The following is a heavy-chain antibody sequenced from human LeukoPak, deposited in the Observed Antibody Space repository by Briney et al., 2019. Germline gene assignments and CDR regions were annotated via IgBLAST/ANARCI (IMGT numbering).Heavy chain of an antibody. CDR2: ISSSSSSR. Sequence: PGGSLRLSCAASGFSFSTYTMNWVRQAPGKGLEWLSYISSSSSSRYYADSVMGRFTISRDNAKNSLYLQMNSLRAEDTAVYYCARDIEWGQGTLVTVSS. J-gene: IGHJ4*02. CDR3: ARDIE. CDR1: GFSFSTYT. V-gene: IGHV3-48*04.